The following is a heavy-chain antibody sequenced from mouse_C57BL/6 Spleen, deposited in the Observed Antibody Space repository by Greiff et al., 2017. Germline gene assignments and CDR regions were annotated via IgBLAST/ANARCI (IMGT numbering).Heavy chain of an antibody. CDR3: VRQRWGDWYFDV. CDR2: IRSKSNNYAT. D-gene: IGHD1-1*02. V-gene: IGHV10-1*01. Sequence: EVQLVESGGGLVQPKGSLKLSCAASGFSFNTYAMNWVRQAPGKGLEWVARIRSKSNNYATYYADSGKDRFTISRDDSESMLYLQMNNLKTEDTAMYYCVRQRWGDWYFDVWGTGTTVTVSS. CDR1: GFSFNTYA. J-gene: IGHJ1*03.